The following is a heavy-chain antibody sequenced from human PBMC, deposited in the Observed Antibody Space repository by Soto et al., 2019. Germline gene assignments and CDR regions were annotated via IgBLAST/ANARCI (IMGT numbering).Heavy chain of an antibody. CDR3: ARGGAELELRRVNWFDP. CDR2: TYYRSKWYN. Sequence: SQTLSLTCAISGDSVSSNSAAWNWIRQSPSRGLEWLGRTYYRSKWYNDYAVSVKSRITINPDTSKNQFSLQLNSVTPEDTAVYYCARGGAELELRRVNWFDPWGQGTLVTVSS. J-gene: IGHJ5*02. D-gene: IGHD1-7*01. CDR1: GDSVSSNSAA. V-gene: IGHV6-1*01.